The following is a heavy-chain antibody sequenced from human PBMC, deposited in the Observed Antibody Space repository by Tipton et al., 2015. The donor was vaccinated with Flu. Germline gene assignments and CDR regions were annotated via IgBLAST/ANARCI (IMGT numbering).Heavy chain of an antibody. Sequence: AASGFTFSSYSMNWVRQAPGKGLEWVSSISSSSSYIYYADSVKGRFTISRDNAKNSLYLQMNSLRAEDTAVYYCARARPRDDAFDIWGQGTMVTVSS. CDR3: ARARPRDDAFDI. V-gene: IGHV3-21*01. CDR2: ISSSSSYI. CDR1: GFTFSSYS. J-gene: IGHJ3*02.